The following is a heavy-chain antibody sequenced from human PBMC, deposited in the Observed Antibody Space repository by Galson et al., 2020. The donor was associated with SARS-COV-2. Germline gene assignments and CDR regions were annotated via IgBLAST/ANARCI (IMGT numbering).Heavy chain of an antibody. CDR3: TTGLGDAWELSAY. Sequence: SETLSLTCGVYGTSFSNIYWSWIRQPPGKGLEWIGAINHSGRNNYNPSLASRVSISVDTSKTQLSLKLSSVTAADTAVYYCTTGLGDAWELSAYWGQGALVTVSS. CDR1: GTSFSNIY. CDR2: INHSGRN. V-gene: IGHV4-34*01. D-gene: IGHD3-16*02. J-gene: IGHJ4*02.